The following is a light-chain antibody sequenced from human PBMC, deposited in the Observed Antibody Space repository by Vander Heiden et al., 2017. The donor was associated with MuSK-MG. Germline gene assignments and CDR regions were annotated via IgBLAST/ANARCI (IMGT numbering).Light chain of an antibody. CDR1: QRVSSSY. J-gene: IGKJ1*01. V-gene: IGKV3-20*01. CDR3: QQYGSSPRT. Sequence: EILLTQSPGPLSVSPLTRGTPSCWASQRVSSSYLAWNQKKPGQAPRLLISGASSRATGIPDKFSGSGSGTDFTLTISRLEPDDSAVYYCQQYGSSPRTFGQGTKVEIK. CDR2: GAS.